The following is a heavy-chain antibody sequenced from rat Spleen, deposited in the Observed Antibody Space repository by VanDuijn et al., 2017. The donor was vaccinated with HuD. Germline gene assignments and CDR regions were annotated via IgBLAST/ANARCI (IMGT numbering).Heavy chain of an antibody. CDR2: ITNSGGST. CDR1: GFTFSNYG. Sequence: EVQLVESGGGLVQPGRSLKLSCAASGFTFSNYGMHWIRQAPTKGLEWVASITNSGGSTYYRDSVKGRFTISRDNAKSTLYLQMDSLRSEDTATYYCTILLQWFDYWGQGVMVTVSS. V-gene: IGHV5-19*01. J-gene: IGHJ2*01. CDR3: TILLQWFDY. D-gene: IGHD1-1*01.